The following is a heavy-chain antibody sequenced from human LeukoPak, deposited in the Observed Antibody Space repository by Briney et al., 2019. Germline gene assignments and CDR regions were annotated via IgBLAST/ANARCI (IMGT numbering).Heavy chain of an antibody. Sequence: SETLSLTCTVSGGSISSNSYYWGWIRQPPGTGLEWIGTIYYSGSAYYNPSRDSRVTISVNTPENQFSLKLSSVTAADPAVYYCASQPRVVGTIYDCWGQGTLVSVSS. CDR3: ASQPRVVGTIYDC. J-gene: IGHJ4*02. V-gene: IGHV4-39*01. CDR1: GGSISSNSYY. D-gene: IGHD2-2*01. CDR2: IYYSGSA.